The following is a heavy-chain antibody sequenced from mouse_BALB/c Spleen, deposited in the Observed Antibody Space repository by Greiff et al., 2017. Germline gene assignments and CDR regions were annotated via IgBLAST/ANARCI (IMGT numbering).Heavy chain of an antibody. CDR1: GFSLTSYG. J-gene: IGHJ3*01. CDR2: IWSGGST. Sequence: VKLVESGPGLVQPSQSLSITCTVSGFSLTSYGVHWVRQSPGKGLEWLGVIWSGGSTDYNAAFISRLSISKDNSKSQVFFKMNSLQANDTAIYYCASPYGSSYGFAYWGQGTLVTVSA. V-gene: IGHV2-2*02. CDR3: ASPYGSSYGFAY. D-gene: IGHD1-1*01.